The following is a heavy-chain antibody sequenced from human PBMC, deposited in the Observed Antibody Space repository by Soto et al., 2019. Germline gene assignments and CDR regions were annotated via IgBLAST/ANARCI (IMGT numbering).Heavy chain of an antibody. CDR1: GFTFSTYS. V-gene: IGHV3-48*01. D-gene: IGHD3-16*01. CDR3: ARDWVYGMDV. J-gene: IGHJ6*02. Sequence: GGSLRLSCADSGFTFSTYSMNWVRQAPGKGLEWVAYISSGSSTKYYADSVKGRFTISRDNAKNSLYLQMNSLRGEDTAVYYCARDWVYGMDVWGQGTTVTVSS. CDR2: ISSGSSTK.